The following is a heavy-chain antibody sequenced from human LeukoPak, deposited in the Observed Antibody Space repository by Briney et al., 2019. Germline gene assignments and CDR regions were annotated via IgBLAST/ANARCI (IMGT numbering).Heavy chain of an antibody. CDR3: TRDPIIGAPDYFDY. Sequence: GGSLRLSYAASGFTFSSYSMNWVRQAPGKGLEWVSYISSSSSTICYADSVKGRFTISRDNSKNTLYLQMDSLRVEDTAVYYCTRDPIIGAPDYFDYWGQGTLVTASS. J-gene: IGHJ4*02. V-gene: IGHV3-48*04. CDR2: ISSSSSTI. D-gene: IGHD1-26*01. CDR1: GFTFSSYS.